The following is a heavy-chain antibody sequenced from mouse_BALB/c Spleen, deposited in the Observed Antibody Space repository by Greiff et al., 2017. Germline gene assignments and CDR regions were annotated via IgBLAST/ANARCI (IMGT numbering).Heavy chain of an antibody. V-gene: IGHV5-9-4*01. CDR2: ISSGGSYT. Sequence: DVQLVESGGGLVKPGGSLKLSCAASGFTFSSYAMSWVRQSPEKRLEWVAEISSGGSYTYYPDTVTGRFTISRDNAKNTLYLEMSSLRSEDTAMYYCARVGPAYWGQGTLVTVSA. J-gene: IGHJ3*01. CDR1: GFTFSSYA. D-gene: IGHD4-1*01. CDR3: ARVGPAY.